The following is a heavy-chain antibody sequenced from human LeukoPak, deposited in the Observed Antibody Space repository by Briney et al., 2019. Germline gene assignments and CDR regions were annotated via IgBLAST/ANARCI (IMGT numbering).Heavy chain of an antibody. CDR3: ARDLLHRGYAFDI. J-gene: IGHJ3*02. V-gene: IGHV4-34*01. CDR2: INHSGST. Sequence: SETLSLTCAVYGGSFSGYYWSWIRQPPGKGLEWIGEINHSGSTNYNPSLKSRVTISVDTSKNQFSLKLSSVTAADTAVYYCARDLLHRGYAFDIWGRGTMVTVSS. CDR1: GGSFSGYY. D-gene: IGHD3-22*01.